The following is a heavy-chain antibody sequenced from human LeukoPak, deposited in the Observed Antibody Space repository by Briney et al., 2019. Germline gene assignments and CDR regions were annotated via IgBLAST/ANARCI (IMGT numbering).Heavy chain of an antibody. Sequence: SETLSLTCTVSAYSISSGYFWGWIRQPPGKGLEWIGEINHSGSTKYNPSLKSRVAISVDTSKNQISLKLSSVTAADTAVYYCARGKSDIVVVPAATTLGSHWYFDLWGRGTLVTVSS. V-gene: IGHV4-38-2*02. CDR2: INHSGST. CDR1: AYSISSGYF. D-gene: IGHD2-2*01. J-gene: IGHJ2*01. CDR3: ARGKSDIVVVPAATTLGSHWYFDL.